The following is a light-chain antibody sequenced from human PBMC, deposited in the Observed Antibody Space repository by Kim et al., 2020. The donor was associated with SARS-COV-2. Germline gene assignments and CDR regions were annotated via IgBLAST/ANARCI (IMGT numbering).Light chain of an antibody. CDR3: QTWGTGIRV. J-gene: IGLJ3*02. CDR1: SGHISYS. Sequence: QLVLTQSPSASASLGASVKLTCTLSSGHISYSIACHQQQPEKGPRYLMKLNSDGRQSKGVWLPGRFSGSSSAAERYLTISSLQSEAEADYYCQTWGTGIRVFGGGTQLTV. CDR2: LNSDGRQ. V-gene: IGLV4-69*01.